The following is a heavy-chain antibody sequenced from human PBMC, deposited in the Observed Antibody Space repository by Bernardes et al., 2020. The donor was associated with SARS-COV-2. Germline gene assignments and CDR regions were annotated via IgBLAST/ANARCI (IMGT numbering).Heavy chain of an antibody. CDR1: GFTFSSYE. J-gene: IGHJ4*02. V-gene: IGHV3-48*03. CDR2: ISSSGSTI. Sequence: GGSLRLSCAASGFTFSSYEMNWVRQAPGKGLEWVSYISSSGSTIYYADSVKGRFTISRDNAKNSLYLQMNSLRAEDTAVYYCARGAWGVVSDYWGQGTLVTVSS. D-gene: IGHD3-22*01. CDR3: ARGAWGVVSDY.